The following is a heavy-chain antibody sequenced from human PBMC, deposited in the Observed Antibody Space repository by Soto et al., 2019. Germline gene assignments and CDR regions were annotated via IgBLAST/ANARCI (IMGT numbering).Heavy chain of an antibody. CDR2: VYHTGST. Sequence: QVLLQESGPGLVKPSGTLSLTCTVSGGSMNGGNWWNWVRQSPRQGLEWIGEVYHTGSTNYNPSLGSRVITSIGKTKNQFALNLDSLTAADTAVYYCARDEMPRGVTMYRSYFFDQWGQGSLVTVSS. D-gene: IGHD3-10*01. CDR1: GGSMNGGNW. V-gene: IGHV4-4*02. CDR3: ARDEMPRGVTMYRSYFFDQ. J-gene: IGHJ4*02.